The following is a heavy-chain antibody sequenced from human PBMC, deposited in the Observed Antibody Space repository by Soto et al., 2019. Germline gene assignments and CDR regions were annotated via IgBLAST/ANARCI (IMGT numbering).Heavy chain of an antibody. J-gene: IGHJ3*02. V-gene: IGHV4-59*01. D-gene: IGHD3-10*01. Sequence: PSETLSLTCTVSGGSISSYYWSWIRQPPGKGLEWIGYIYYSGSTNYNPSLQSRVTISVDTSKNQFSLKLSSATAADTAVYYRARDPDGSGSYEGPWVIWGQGTMVTVSS. CDR3: ARDPDGSGSYEGPWVI. CDR1: GGSISSYY. CDR2: IYYSGST.